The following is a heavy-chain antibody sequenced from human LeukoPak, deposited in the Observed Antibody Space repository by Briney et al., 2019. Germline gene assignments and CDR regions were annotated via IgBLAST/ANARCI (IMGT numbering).Heavy chain of an antibody. J-gene: IGHJ6*03. D-gene: IGHD3-3*01. CDR3: ARSSALDYDFWSGYSYYYYYYYMDV. CDR2: INPSGGST. CDR1: GYTFTSYD. Sequence: ASVKVSCKASGYTFTSYDINWVRQATGQGLEWMGIINPSGGSTSYAQKSQGRVTMTRDMSTSTVYMELSSLRSEDTAVYYCARSSALDYDFWSGYSYYYYYYYMDVWGKGTTVTVSS. V-gene: IGHV1-46*01.